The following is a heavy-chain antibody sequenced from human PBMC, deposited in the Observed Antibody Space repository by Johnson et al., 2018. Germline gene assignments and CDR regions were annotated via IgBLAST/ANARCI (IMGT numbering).Heavy chain of an antibody. Sequence: EVQLVETGGGVVKPGGSLRLSCAASGFTFSSYSMHWVRQAPGKGLEWVSSISSSSSYIYYADSVKGRFTISRDNAKNSLYLQMNSRRAEDTAMYYCARGFLPMVRGVIGNAMDVWGQGTTVTVSS. CDR1: GFTFSSYS. J-gene: IGHJ6*02. CDR3: ARGFLPMVRGVIGNAMDV. CDR2: ISSSSSYI. D-gene: IGHD3-10*01. V-gene: IGHV3-21*01.